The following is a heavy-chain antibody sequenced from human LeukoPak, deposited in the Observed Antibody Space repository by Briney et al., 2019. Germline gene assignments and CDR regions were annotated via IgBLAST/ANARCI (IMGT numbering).Heavy chain of an antibody. CDR3: ARGGYDSSGNSFDY. Sequence: ASVKVSCKASGYTFTGYYMHWVRQAPGQGLEGMGWINPNSGGTNYAQKFQGRVTMTRDTSISTAYMELSRLRSDDTAVYYCARGGYDSSGNSFDYWGQGTLVTVSS. J-gene: IGHJ4*02. CDR2: INPNSGGT. V-gene: IGHV1-2*02. D-gene: IGHD3-22*01. CDR1: GYTFTGYY.